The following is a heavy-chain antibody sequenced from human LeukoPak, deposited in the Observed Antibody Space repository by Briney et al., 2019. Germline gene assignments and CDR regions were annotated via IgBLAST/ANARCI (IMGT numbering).Heavy chain of an antibody. CDR3: ARHVRLWFGESYYYYMDV. D-gene: IGHD3-10*01. Sequence: SETLSLTCTVSGGSISSSSYYWGWIRQPPGKGLEWIGSIYYSGSTYYNPSLKSRVTISVDTSKNQFSLKLSSVTAADTAVYYCARHVRLWFGESYYYYMDVWGKGTTVTISS. CDR1: GGSISSSSYY. J-gene: IGHJ6*03. V-gene: IGHV4-39*01. CDR2: IYYSGST.